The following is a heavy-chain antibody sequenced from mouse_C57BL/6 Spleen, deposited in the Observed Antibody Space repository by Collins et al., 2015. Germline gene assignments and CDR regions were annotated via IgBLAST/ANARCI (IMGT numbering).Heavy chain of an antibody. Sequence: DVQLVESGGGLVQPGGSRKLSCAASGFTFSSFGMHWVRQAPEKGLEWVAYISSGSSTIYYADTVKGRFTISRDNPKNTLFLQMTSLRSEDTAMYYCARYYGNYWYFDVWGAGTTVTVSS. CDR2: ISSGSSTI. D-gene: IGHD2-1*01. CDR3: ARYYGNYWYFDV. CDR1: GFTFSSFG. J-gene: IGHJ1*01. V-gene: IGHV5-17*02.